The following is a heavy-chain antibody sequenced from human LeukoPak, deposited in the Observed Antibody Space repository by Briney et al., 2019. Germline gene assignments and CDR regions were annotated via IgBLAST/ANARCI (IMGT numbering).Heavy chain of an antibody. J-gene: IGHJ4*02. D-gene: IGHD3-22*01. CDR1: EFTFDKYW. CDR2: INGDGTIT. Sequence: GGSLRLSCAASEFTFDKYWMHWVRQAPGKGLVWVSRINGDGTITSYADSVRGAFIISRDNAKNTLYLQVSSLRAEDTAVYYCATGNYYDSRGYYTFGHWGQGTLVTVSS. CDR3: ATGNYYDSRGYYTFGH. V-gene: IGHV3-74*01.